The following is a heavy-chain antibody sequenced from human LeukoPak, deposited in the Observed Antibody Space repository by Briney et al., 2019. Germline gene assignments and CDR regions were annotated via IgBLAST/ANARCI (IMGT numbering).Heavy chain of an antibody. CDR2: INHSGST. CDR1: GGSFSGYY. V-gene: IGHV4-34*01. CDR3: ARGVAGLRFLEWLLVPPHFDY. Sequence: SETLSLTCAVYGGSFSGYYWSWIRQPPGKGLEWIGEINHSGSTNYDPSLKSRVTISVDTSKSQFSLKLSSVTAADTAVYYCARGVAGLRFLEWLLVPPHFDYWGQGTLVTVSS. J-gene: IGHJ4*02. D-gene: IGHD3-3*01.